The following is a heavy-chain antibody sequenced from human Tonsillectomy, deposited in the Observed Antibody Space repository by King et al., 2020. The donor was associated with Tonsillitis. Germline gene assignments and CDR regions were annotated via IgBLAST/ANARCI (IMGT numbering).Heavy chain of an antibody. CDR2: ISCACGGT. Sequence: VQLGESGGGLVQPGGSLRLSCAASGFTFSSFAMNCVRQAPGTGLEGVSAISCACGGTYYTDYVKGRFTISRDNSKNTLYLQMNSLRAEDTAVYYCAKEPYDSSGYPFDYWGQGTLVTVSS. D-gene: IGHD3-22*01. V-gene: IGHV3-23*04. J-gene: IGHJ4*02. CDR1: GFTFSSFA. CDR3: AKEPYDSSGYPFDY.